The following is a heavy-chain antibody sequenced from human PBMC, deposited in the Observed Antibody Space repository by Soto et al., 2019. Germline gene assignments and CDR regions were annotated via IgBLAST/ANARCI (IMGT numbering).Heavy chain of an antibody. V-gene: IGHV4-31*03. D-gene: IGHD1-26*01. CDR1: GGSISRGGYY. Sequence: QVQLQESGPGLVKPSQTLSLTCTVSGGSISRGGYYWSWIRQHPGKGLEWIGYIYYSGSTSYNPSLKSRLTISADTSKNQFSLRVTSVTAADTAVYYCARSGQLWEPPSFDYWGQGILVTVSS. CDR2: IYYSGST. J-gene: IGHJ4*02. CDR3: ARSGQLWEPPSFDY.